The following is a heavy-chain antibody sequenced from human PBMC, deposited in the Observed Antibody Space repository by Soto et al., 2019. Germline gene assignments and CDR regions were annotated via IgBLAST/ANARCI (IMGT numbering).Heavy chain of an antibody. V-gene: IGHV3-73*01. Sequence: GSLRLSCAASGFIFSDSAMHWVRQASGKGLEWVGRIRSKANTYATVYSASVEGRFTISRDDSKNTAYLQMNRLRTEDTAVYYCTTGIAARPPGWGQGTLVTVSS. CDR1: GFIFSDSA. CDR2: IRSKANTYAT. J-gene: IGHJ4*02. D-gene: IGHD6-6*01. CDR3: TTGIAARPPG.